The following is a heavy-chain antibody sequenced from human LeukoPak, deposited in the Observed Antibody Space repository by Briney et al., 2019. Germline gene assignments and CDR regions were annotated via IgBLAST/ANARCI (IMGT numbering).Heavy chain of an antibody. CDR3: ARGGPTTRGQATGY. CDR1: GFTFSSYA. CDR2: ISYDGSNK. V-gene: IGHV3-30-3*01. D-gene: IGHD5-24*01. Sequence: GGSLRLSCAASGFTFSSYAMHWVRQAPGKGLEWVAVISYDGSNKYYADSVKGRFTISRDNSKNTLYLQMNSLRAEDTAVYYCARGGPTTRGQATGYWGQGTLVTVSS. J-gene: IGHJ4*02.